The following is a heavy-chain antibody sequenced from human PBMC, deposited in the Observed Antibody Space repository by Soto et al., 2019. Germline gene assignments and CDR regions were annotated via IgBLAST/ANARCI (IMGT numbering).Heavy chain of an antibody. CDR1: GFTFSSYW. J-gene: IGHJ5*02. CDR3: AKFDDSSGYYFS. V-gene: IGHV3-74*01. Sequence: GSLRLSCAASGFTFSSYWMHWVRQAPGKGLVWVSRINSDGSSTSYADSVKGRFTISRDNAKNTRCLQMNSLRAEDTAVYYCAKFDDSSGYYFSWGQGTLVTVSS. D-gene: IGHD3-22*01. CDR2: INSDGSST.